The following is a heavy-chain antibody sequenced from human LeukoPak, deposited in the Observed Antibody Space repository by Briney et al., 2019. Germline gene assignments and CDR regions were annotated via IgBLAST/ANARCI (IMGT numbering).Heavy chain of an antibody. CDR2: IKQDGSEK. CDR3: ARVLAVGATVHVYYFDY. V-gene: IGHV3-7*01. J-gene: IGHJ4*02. D-gene: IGHD1-26*01. Sequence: PGGSLRLSCAASGFTFSSYWMSWVRQAPGKGLEWVANIKQDGSEKYYVDSVKGRFTISRDNAKNSLYLQMNSLRAEDTAVYYCARVLAVGATVHVYYFDYWGQGTLVTVSS. CDR1: GFTFSSYW.